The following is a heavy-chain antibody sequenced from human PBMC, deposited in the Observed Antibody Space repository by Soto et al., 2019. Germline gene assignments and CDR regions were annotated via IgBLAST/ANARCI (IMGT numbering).Heavy chain of an antibody. CDR2: MYYSGIT. V-gene: IGHV4-30-4*01. J-gene: IGHJ6*02. Sequence: QVQLQESGPRLVKSSQTLYLTCTVSGGSINSGDYYWSWIRQSPGKGLEWVGYMYYSGITDYNASLKSRIAVSMERSNTQFPLKLNFVPAAARAVYFWARCSGGGVAGMDVWGQGTTVTVSS. D-gene: IGHD3-10*02. CDR1: GGSINSGDYY. CDR3: ARCSGGGVAGMDV.